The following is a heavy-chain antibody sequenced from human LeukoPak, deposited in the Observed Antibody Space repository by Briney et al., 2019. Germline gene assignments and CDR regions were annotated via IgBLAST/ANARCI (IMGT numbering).Heavy chain of an antibody. J-gene: IGHJ4*02. D-gene: IGHD5-18*01. Sequence: PGGSLRLSCSASGFTFSTYAMHWVRQAPGKGLEYVSAISSNGGSTYYADPVKGRFTISRDNSKNILYLQMSSLRAEDTAVYYCVKDRWIQLWGNFDYWGQGTLVTVSS. CDR3: VKDRWIQLWGNFDY. CDR2: ISSNGGST. CDR1: GFTFSTYA. V-gene: IGHV3-64D*06.